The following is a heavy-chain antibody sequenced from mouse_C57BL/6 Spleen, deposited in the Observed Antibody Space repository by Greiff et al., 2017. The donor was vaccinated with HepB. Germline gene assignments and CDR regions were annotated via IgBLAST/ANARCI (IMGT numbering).Heavy chain of an antibody. D-gene: IGHD2-1*01. CDR3: ARAPHYGNYPFAY. CDR2: ISDGGSYT. V-gene: IGHV5-4*03. J-gene: IGHJ3*01. CDR1: GFTFSSYA. Sequence: EVKLVESGGGLVKPGGSLKLSCAASGFTFSSYAMSWVRQTPEKRLEWVATISDGGSYTYYPDNVKGRFTISRDNAKNNLYLQMSQLKSEDTAMYYCARAPHYGNYPFAYWGQGTLVTVSA.